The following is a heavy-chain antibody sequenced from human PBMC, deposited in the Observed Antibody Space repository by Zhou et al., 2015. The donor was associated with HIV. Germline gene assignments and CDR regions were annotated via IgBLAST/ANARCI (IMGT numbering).Heavy chain of an antibody. CDR1: GGTFSSYA. V-gene: IGHV1-69*01. J-gene: IGHJ6*02. Sequence: QVQLVQSGAEVKKPGSSVKVSCKASGGTFSSYAISWVRQAPGQGLEWMGGIIPMFGTVNYAQKFQGRVTIIADESTSTAYMELSSLRSDDTAVFYCAMGGVVRQEGLHDYNYDMNVWGQGTTVTVSS. D-gene: IGHD2-15*01. CDR3: AMGGVVRQEGLHDYNYDMNV. CDR2: IIPMFGTV.